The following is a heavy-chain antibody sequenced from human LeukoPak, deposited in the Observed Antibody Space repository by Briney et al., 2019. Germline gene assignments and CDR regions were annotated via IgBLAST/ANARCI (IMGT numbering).Heavy chain of an antibody. CDR1: GGSFSGYS. Sequence: SETLSLTCAVYGGSFSGYSWSWIRQPPGKGLEWIGEINHSGSTNYSPSLKSRVTISVDTSKNQFSLKLSSVTAADTAVYYCASLGGWRYNWFDPWGQGTLVTVSS. D-gene: IGHD6-19*01. CDR3: ASLGGWRYNWFDP. V-gene: IGHV4-34*01. J-gene: IGHJ5*02. CDR2: INHSGST.